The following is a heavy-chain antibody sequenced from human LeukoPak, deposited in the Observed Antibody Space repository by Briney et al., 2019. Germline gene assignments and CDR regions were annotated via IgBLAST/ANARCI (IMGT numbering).Heavy chain of an antibody. D-gene: IGHD3-3*01. CDR1: GFTVSSNY. CDR3: ARARDYTVVDF. J-gene: IGHJ4*02. V-gene: IGHV3-66*02. Sequence: GGSLRLSCAASGFTVSSNYMNWVRQAPGKGLEWVSVLYSAGNTNYADSVKGRFTISRDNSKNTLFLQMDSLRAEDTAVYYCARARDYTVVDFWGQGTLVTVSS. CDR2: LYSAGNT.